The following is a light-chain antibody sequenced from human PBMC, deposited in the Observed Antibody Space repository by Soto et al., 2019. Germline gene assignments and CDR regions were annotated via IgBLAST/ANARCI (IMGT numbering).Light chain of an antibody. V-gene: IGLV2-8*01. CDR3: TAYAGRDNFV. CDR2: EVN. J-gene: IGLJ1*01. CDR1: SSDVGGYNY. Sequence: QSARTQPPSASGSPGQSVTISCTGTSSDVGGYNYVSWYQQHPGKAPKLMIYEVNKRPSGVPDRFSGSKSGNSASLSVSGLQAEDEADYYCTAYAGRDNFVFGTGTKVTVL.